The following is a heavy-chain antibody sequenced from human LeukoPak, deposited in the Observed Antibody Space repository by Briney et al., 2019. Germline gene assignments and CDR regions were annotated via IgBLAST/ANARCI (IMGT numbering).Heavy chain of an antibody. CDR2: ISGHSSKI. CDR1: GFTLSSYG. J-gene: IGHJ4*02. D-gene: IGHD2-2*01. CDR3: ARGYCSSTSCYRRSYFDY. Sequence: PGGSLRLSCVASGFTLSSYGMNWVRQAPGKGLEWVSYISGHSSKIYYAHSVKGRFTISRDNSKNTLYLQMNSLRAEDTAVYYCARGYCSSTSCYRRSYFDYWGQRTLVTVSS. V-gene: IGHV3-48*01.